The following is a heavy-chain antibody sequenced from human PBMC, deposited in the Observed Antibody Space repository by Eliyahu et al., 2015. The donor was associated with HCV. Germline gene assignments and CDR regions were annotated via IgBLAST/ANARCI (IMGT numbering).Heavy chain of an antibody. CDR2: IWYDGSNK. CDR3: ARGTIYYYDSSGLTI. CDR1: GFTFXSYG. Sequence: QVQLVESGGGVVQPGRSLRLSCAASGFTFXSYGMPWVRQAPGKGLEWVAVIWYDGSNKYYADSVKGRFTISRDNSKNTLYLQMNSLRAEDTAVYYCARGTIYYYDSSGLTIWGQGTLVTVSS. V-gene: IGHV3-33*01. D-gene: IGHD3-22*01. J-gene: IGHJ4*02.